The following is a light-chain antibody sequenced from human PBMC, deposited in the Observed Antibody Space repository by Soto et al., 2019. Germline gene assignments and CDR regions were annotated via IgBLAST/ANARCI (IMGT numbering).Light chain of an antibody. V-gene: IGLV1-40*01. J-gene: IGLJ3*02. CDR3: QSYDSSLSGWV. CDR1: SSNIGAGYD. Sequence: QSVLTQPPSVSVAPGQRVTISCTGSSSNIGAGYDVHWYQQRPGTAPKLLIYGNSNRPSGVPDRFSGSKSGTSASLAITGLQAEDEADYYCQSYDSSLSGWVFGGGTKLTVL. CDR2: GNS.